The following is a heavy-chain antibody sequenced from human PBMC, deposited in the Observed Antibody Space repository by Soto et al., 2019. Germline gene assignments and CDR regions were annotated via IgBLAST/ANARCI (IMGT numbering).Heavy chain of an antibody. CDR2: IDPSDSYT. Sequence: HGESLKISCKGSGYSFTSYWISWVRQMPGKGLEWMGRIDPSDSYTNYSPSFQGHVTISADKSISTAYLQWSSLKASDTAMYYCARHRVEVAVPIGYNWFDTWGQGTLVTVSS. J-gene: IGHJ5*02. V-gene: IGHV5-10-1*01. CDR3: ARHRVEVAVPIGYNWFDT. D-gene: IGHD6-19*01. CDR1: GYSFTSYW.